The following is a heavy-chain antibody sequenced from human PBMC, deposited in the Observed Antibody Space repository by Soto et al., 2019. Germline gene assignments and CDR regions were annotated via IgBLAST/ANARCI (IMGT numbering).Heavy chain of an antibody. CDR1: GFNFNSYT. J-gene: IGHJ6*02. V-gene: IGHV3-21*01. D-gene: IGHD2-15*01. CDR3: ARDCSGGSCYPGMDV. CDR2: ISSSGYI. Sequence: GGSLRLSGAASGFNFNSYTINWVRQAPGKRLEWLSSISSSGYIFSTDSVRGRFTISRDNAKNSVYLQINSLRAEDTPVYLCARDCSGGSCYPGMDVWGQGTTVTVSS.